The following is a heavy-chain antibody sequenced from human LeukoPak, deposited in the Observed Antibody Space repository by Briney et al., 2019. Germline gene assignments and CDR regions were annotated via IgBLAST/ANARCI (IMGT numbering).Heavy chain of an antibody. V-gene: IGHV4-59*08. J-gene: IGHJ4*02. D-gene: IGHD1-26*01. CDR1: GGSISSYY. Sequence: SETLSLTCTVSGGSISSYYWYWIRQPPGKGLEWIGYIYYSGSTNYNPSLKSRVTISVDTSKNQFSLKLTSVTAADTAVYYCARVFLVPYYFDYWGQGTLVTVSS. CDR2: IYYSGST. CDR3: ARVFLVPYYFDY.